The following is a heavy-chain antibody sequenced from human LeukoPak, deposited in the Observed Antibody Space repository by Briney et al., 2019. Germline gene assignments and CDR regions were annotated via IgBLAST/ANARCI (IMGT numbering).Heavy chain of an antibody. Sequence: SETLSLTCTVSGGSISFISSSTYYWGWIRQAPGKGLEWIGSLYYGENSHYNPSLKSRATLSVDTSNNQFSLKLTSATAADAAVYFCARQLPTAAADTRGYFDYWGQGTVVTVSS. CDR1: GGSISFISSSTYY. CDR2: LYYGENS. V-gene: IGHV4-39*01. D-gene: IGHD6-25*01. J-gene: IGHJ4*02. CDR3: ARQLPTAAADTRGYFDY.